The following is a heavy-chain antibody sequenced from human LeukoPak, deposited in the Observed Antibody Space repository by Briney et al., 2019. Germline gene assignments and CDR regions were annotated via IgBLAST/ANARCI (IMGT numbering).Heavy chain of an antibody. J-gene: IGHJ4*02. CDR1: GFTFSNYE. V-gene: IGHV3-48*03. Sequence: GGSLRLSCAASGFTFSNYEMNWVRQAPGKGLEWVSYISRSGSTIYYADSVKGRFTISRDNAKNSLYLQMNSLRAEDTAVYYCARDDSYGLDYWGQGTRVTVSS. CDR2: ISRSGSTI. D-gene: IGHD5-18*01. CDR3: ARDDSYGLDY.